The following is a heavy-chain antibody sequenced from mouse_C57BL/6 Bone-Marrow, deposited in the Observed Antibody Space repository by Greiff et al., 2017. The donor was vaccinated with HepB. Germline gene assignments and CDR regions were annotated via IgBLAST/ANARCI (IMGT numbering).Heavy chain of an antibody. V-gene: IGHV1-78*01. Sequence: VQLQESDAELVKPGASVKISCKVSGYTFTDYTIHWMKQRPEQGLEWIGYIYPRDGSTKYNEKFKGKATLTADKSSSTAYMQLNSLTSEVSAVYFWARSYYYGSRPSFAYWGQGTLVTVSA. D-gene: IGHD1-1*01. CDR2: IYPRDGST. CDR3: ARSYYYGSRPSFAY. J-gene: IGHJ3*01. CDR1: GYTFTDYT.